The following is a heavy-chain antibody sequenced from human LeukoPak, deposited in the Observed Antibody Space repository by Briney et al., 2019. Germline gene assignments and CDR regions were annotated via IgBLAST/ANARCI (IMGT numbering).Heavy chain of an antibody. J-gene: IGHJ4*02. CDR1: GGSFSGYY. Sequence: SETLSLTCAVYGGSFSGYYWSWIRQPPGKGLEWIGEIIHSGSINYNPSLKSRVTISVDTSKNQFSLKLSSVTAADTAVYYCARDHGSGSYSFDYWGQGTLVTVSS. V-gene: IGHV4-34*12. D-gene: IGHD3-10*01. CDR3: ARDHGSGSYSFDY. CDR2: IIHSGSI.